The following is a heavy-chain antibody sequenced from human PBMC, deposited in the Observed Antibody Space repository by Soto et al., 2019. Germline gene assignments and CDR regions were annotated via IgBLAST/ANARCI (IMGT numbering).Heavy chain of an antibody. D-gene: IGHD2-15*01. J-gene: IGHJ5*02. CDR1: GGTFSSYA. CDR3: ARVVVVAASTVSWFDP. V-gene: IGHV1-69*13. CDR2: IIPIFGTA. Sequence: GASVKVSCKASGGTFSSYAISWVRQAPGQGLEWMGGIIPIFGTANYAQKFQGRVTITADESTSTAYMELSSLRSEDTAVYYCARVVVVAASTVSWFDPWGQGTLVTVSS.